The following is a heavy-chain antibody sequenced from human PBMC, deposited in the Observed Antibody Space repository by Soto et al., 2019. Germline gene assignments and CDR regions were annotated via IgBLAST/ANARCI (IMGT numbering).Heavy chain of an antibody. CDR1: GGTFSSYA. CDR3: ASHGGDGVPFDAFDI. V-gene: IGHV1-69*06. D-gene: IGHD3-16*01. CDR2: IIPIFGTA. Sequence: SVKVSCKASGGTFSSYAISWVRQAPGQGLEWMGGIIPIFGTANYAQKFQGRVTITADKSTRTAYMELSSLRSEDTAVYYCASHGGDGVPFDAFDIWGQGTMVTVSS. J-gene: IGHJ3*02.